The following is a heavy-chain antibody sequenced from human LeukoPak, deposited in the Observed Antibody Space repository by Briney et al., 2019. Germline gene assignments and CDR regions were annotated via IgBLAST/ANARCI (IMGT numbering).Heavy chain of an antibody. J-gene: IGHJ6*02. Sequence: GASLKISCNGSGYXFTSYWITWVRQTPGKGLEWKGIFHPGDSDTRYSPSFQGQVTMSADKSISTAYLQWSSLKDSDTAMYYCARQSVSTNYYYGMDVWGQGTTVTVSS. CDR1: GYXFTSYW. V-gene: IGHV5-51*01. D-gene: IGHD2-2*01. CDR2: FHPGDSDT. CDR3: ARQSVSTNYYYGMDV.